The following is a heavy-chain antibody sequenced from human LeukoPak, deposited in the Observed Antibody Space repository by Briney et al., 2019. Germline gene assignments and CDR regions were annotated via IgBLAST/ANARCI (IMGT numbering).Heavy chain of an antibody. CDR3: AKAYSSGWSNAIDY. Sequence: GGSLRLSCAASGFTFSSYGMHWVRQAPGKGLEWVAVISYDGSNKYYADSVKGRFTISRDNSKNTLYLQMNSLRAEDTAVYYCAKAYSSGWSNAIDYWGQGTLVTVSS. J-gene: IGHJ4*02. V-gene: IGHV3-30*18. D-gene: IGHD6-19*01. CDR2: ISYDGSNK. CDR1: GFTFSSYG.